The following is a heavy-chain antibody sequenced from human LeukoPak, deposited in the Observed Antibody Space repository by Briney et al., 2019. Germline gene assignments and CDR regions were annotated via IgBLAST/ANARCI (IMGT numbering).Heavy chain of an antibody. J-gene: IGHJ4*02. CDR3: AKDSTMWPHYFDH. D-gene: IGHD2-21*01. V-gene: IGHV3-23*01. Sequence: GGSLRLSCAASGLTFSSYAMAWVRQAPGKGLEWVSSVFDGGDTKDYADSVKGRFTTSRDNSKNELYLQMNSLTAEDTAVYFCAKDSTMWPHYFDHWGQGILVIVSS. CDR2: VFDGGDTK. CDR1: GLTFSSYA.